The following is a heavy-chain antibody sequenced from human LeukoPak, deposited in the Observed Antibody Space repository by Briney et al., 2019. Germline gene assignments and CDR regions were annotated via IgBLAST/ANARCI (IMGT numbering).Heavy chain of an antibody. V-gene: IGHV4-39*01. CDR2: MYYSGST. CDR3: ARQCGLWLRDPLDY. J-gene: IGHJ4*02. CDR1: GGSISTSSYY. Sequence: PSETLSLTCTVSGGSISTSSYYWGWIRQPPGKGLEWIGSMYYSGSTYYNPSLQSRVTISVDTSKNQFSLRLTSVTAADTAVYYCARQCGLWLRDPLDYWGQGTLVTVSS. D-gene: IGHD5-18*01.